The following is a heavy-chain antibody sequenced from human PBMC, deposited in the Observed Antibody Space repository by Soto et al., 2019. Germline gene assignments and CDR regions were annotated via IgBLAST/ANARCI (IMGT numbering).Heavy chain of an antibody. CDR1: GYTFTSYD. D-gene: IGHD6-6*01. J-gene: IGHJ5*02. Sequence: ASVKVSCKASGYTFTSYDINWVRQATGQGLEWMGWMNPNSGNTGYAQKFQGRVTMTRNTSISTAYMELSSLRSEDTAVYYCARTSSIAALGANWFDPWGQGTLVTVSS. V-gene: IGHV1-8*01. CDR3: ARTSSIAALGANWFDP. CDR2: MNPNSGNT.